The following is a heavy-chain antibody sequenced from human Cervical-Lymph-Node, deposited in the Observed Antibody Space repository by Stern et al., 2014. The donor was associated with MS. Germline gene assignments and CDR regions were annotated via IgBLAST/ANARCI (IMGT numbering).Heavy chain of an antibody. CDR2: IGVGSGNT. V-gene: IGHV1-58*01. D-gene: IGHD2-21*02. CDR3: AARRSGDGAYFDY. CDR1: GFTFTSSA. Sequence: QLVQSGPEVKKPGTSVKVSCKASGFTFTSSAVQWVRQARGQRLEWIGWIGVGSGNTNYAQKFQERVTITRDMSTSTAYMELSSLRSEDTAVYYCAARRSGDGAYFDYWGQGTLVTVSS. J-gene: IGHJ4*02.